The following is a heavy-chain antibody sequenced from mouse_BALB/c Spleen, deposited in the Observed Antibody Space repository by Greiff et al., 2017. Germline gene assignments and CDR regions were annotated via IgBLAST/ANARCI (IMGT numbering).Heavy chain of an antibody. Sequence: VQLQQPGAELVKPGASVKLSCKASGYTFTSYWMHWVKQRPGQGLEWIGEIDPSDSYTNYNQKFKGKATLTVDKSSSTAYMQLSSLTSEDSAVYYCARRETGTGAFDVWGAGTTVTVSS. J-gene: IGHJ1*01. CDR2: IDPSDSYT. V-gene: IGHV1-69*02. CDR1: GYTFTSYW. D-gene: IGHD4-1*01. CDR3: ARRETGTGAFDV.